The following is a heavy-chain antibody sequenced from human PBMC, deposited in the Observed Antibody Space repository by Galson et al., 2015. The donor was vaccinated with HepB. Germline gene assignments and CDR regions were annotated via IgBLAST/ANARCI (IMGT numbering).Heavy chain of an antibody. J-gene: IGHJ6*02. CDR1: DMIFMSYA. D-gene: IGHD1-1*01. Sequence: SLRLSCAASDMIFMSYAMYWVRQAPGKGLEWVAVISFDGNKNSLVDSVKGRFTVSRDNSQNTLFLQMNSLTVEDTGVYYCARSRPTRFHYYYGMDVWGHGTPVTVSS. CDR3: ARSRPTRFHYYYGMDV. V-gene: IGHV3-30*04. CDR2: ISFDGNKN.